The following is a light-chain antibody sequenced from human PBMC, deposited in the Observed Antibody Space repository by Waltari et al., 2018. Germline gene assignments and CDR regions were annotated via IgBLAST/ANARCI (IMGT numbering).Light chain of an antibody. Sequence: EIVLTQSPATLSLSPGQRATLSCRASPSVRINLGWYQQKLGQPPRLLIYDASNRATGIPARFSASGSGTDVTLTISSLEPEDFAVYCCQQTSSWPLTFGGGTKVEIK. CDR2: DAS. CDR1: PSVRIN. V-gene: IGKV3-11*01. CDR3: QQTSSWPLT. J-gene: IGKJ4*01.